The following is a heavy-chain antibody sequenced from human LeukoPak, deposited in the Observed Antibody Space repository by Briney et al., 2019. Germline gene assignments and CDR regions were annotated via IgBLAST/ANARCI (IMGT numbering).Heavy chain of an antibody. J-gene: IGHJ4*02. D-gene: IGHD5-12*01. CDR2: IYYSGST. CDR1: GGSISSYY. CDR3: ARHHSGYDPAFRY. V-gene: IGHV4-39*01. Sequence: SEPLSLTCTVSGGSISSYYWGWIRQPPGKGLEWIGSIYYSGSTYYNPSLKSRVTISVDTSKNQFSLKLSSVTAADTAVYYCARHHSGYDPAFRYWGQGTLVTVSS.